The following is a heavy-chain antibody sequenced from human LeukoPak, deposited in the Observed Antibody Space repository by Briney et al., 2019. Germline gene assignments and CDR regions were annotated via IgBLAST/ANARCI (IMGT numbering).Heavy chain of an antibody. D-gene: IGHD5-18*01. J-gene: IGHJ5*02. CDR1: GYTFTSYD. CDR3: ASGPLDTDWFDP. CDR2: MNPNSGNT. Sequence: ASVKVSCKASGYTFTSYDINWVRQATGQGLEWMGWMNPNSGNTGYAQKFQGRVTMTRNTSIITAYLELRSLRSEDTAVYYCASGPLDTDWFDPWGQGTLVTVSS. V-gene: IGHV1-8*01.